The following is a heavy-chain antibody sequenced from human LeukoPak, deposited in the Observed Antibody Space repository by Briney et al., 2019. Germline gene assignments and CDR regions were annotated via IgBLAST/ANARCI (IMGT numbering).Heavy chain of an antibody. J-gene: IGHJ4*02. V-gene: IGHV4-34*01. CDR3: ARGNYCSGSTCLFDY. CDR2: VTRYGNT. CDR1: GESFRGYY. D-gene: IGHD2-15*01. Sequence: SETLSLTCSVYGESFRGYYWTWIRQPPGKGLEWIGSVTRYGNTNYNPSLKSRLTISADKSKSQFSLKLTSVTAADTAVYYCARGNYCSGSTCLFDYWSQGTLVTVSS.